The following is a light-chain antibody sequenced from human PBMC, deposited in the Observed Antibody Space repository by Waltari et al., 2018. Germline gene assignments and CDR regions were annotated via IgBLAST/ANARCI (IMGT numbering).Light chain of an antibody. J-gene: IGKJ3*01. CDR3: QQYYSTPPFT. CDR2: CAS. Sequence: DIVMTQSPASLAVSLGERATINCKSSTSVLYSPNNKNYLAWYQQKPGQPPKLLIYCASTRESGVPDRFSGSGSGTDFTLTISSLQAEDVAVYYCQQYYSTPPFTFGPGTKVDIK. V-gene: IGKV4-1*01. CDR1: TSVLYSPNNKNY.